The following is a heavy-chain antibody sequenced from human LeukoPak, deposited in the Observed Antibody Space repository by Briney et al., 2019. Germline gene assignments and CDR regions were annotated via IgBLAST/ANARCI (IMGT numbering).Heavy chain of an antibody. Sequence: ASVKVSCKASGYTFTGYYMHWVRQAPGQGLEWMGWINPNSGGTNYAQKFQGRVTMTRDTSISTAYMELSRLRSDDTAVYYCAREYSSSGPGVNWFDPWGQGTLVTVSS. D-gene: IGHD6-6*01. V-gene: IGHV1-2*02. J-gene: IGHJ5*02. CDR1: GYTFTGYY. CDR3: AREYSSSGPGVNWFDP. CDR2: INPNSGGT.